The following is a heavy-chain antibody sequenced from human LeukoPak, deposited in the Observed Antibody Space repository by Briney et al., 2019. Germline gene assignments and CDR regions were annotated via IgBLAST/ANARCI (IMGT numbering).Heavy chain of an antibody. CDR3: ARARAIAAAGTRVVGY. D-gene: IGHD6-13*01. CDR2: ISSSSSTI. Sequence: PGGSLRLSCAASGFTFSSYSMHWVRQAPGQGLEWVSYISSSSSTIYYADSVKGRFTISRDNAKNSLYLQMNSLRADDTAVYYCARARAIAAAGTRVVGYWGQGTLVTVSS. V-gene: IGHV3-48*01. CDR1: GFTFSSYS. J-gene: IGHJ4*02.